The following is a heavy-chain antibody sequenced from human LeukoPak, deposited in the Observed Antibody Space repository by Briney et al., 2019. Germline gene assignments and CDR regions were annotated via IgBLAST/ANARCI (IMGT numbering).Heavy chain of an antibody. D-gene: IGHD6-19*01. J-gene: IGHJ4*02. V-gene: IGHV3-7*01. CDR2: IKQDGSAK. Sequence: GGSLRLSCAASGFTFSDRWMSWVRQAPGKGLEWVANIKQDGSAKFYVDSVEGRFTISRDNAKNSLYLQMNSLRAEDTAVYYCARDRGWSFPHPDYWGQGTLVTVSS. CDR3: ARDRGWSFPHPDY. CDR1: GFTFSDRW.